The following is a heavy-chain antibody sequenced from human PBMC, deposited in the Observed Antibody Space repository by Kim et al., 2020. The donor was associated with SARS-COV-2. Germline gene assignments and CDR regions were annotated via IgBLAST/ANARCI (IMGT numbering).Heavy chain of an antibody. D-gene: IGHD3-3*01. CDR3: ARDLVGFDFWSGFDY. J-gene: IGHJ4*02. V-gene: IGHV3-30*01. Sequence: DSVKGRFTISRDNSKNPLYLQMNSLGGEDTAVYYCARDLVGFDFWSGFDYWGQGTLVTVSS.